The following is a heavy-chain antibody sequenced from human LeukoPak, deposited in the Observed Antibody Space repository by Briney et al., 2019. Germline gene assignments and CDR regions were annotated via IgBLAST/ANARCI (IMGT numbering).Heavy chain of an antibody. V-gene: IGHV5-51*01. CDR1: GYRFTNYH. CDR3: TRLISRGSDYNYVDD. J-gene: IGHJ4*02. D-gene: IGHD5-24*01. CDR2: IYPADSDT. Sequence: GESLKISCKGSGYRFTNYHIGWVRQMPGKGLEWMGIIYPADSDTRYRPTFRGQVTISVDKSINIAYLQWSSLKASDTAMYYCTRLISRGSDYNYVDDWGQGTLITVSS.